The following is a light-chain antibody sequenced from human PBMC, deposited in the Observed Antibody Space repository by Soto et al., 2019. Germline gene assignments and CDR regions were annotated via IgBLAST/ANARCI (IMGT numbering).Light chain of an antibody. Sequence: DIQMTQSPSSLSASVGDRVTITCQASQHISTYLNWFQQKPGKAPELLIYDASNLVPGVPSRFRRSGSGTDFTFTISSLQPEDIAIYYGQQYDVIPPTFGPGTKVDIK. CDR3: QQYDVIPPT. J-gene: IGKJ3*01. CDR2: DAS. V-gene: IGKV1-33*01. CDR1: QHISTY.